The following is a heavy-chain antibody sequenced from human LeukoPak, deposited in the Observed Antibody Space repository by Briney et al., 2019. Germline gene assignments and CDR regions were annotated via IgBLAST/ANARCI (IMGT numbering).Heavy chain of an antibody. V-gene: IGHV3-43*01. D-gene: IGHD2-8*01. J-gene: IGHJ4*02. CDR3: AKDYLNGGFDY. CDR2: ISCDGGST. Sequence: GGSLRLSCAASGFIFDDYTMHWVRQAPGKGLEWVSLISCDGGSTYFADSVKGRFTISRNNSKNSLYLQMNSLRTEDTALYYCAKDYLNGGFDYWGQGTLVTVSS. CDR1: GFIFDDYT.